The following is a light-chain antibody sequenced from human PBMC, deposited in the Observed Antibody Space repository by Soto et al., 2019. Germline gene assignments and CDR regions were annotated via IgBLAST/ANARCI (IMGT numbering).Light chain of an antibody. J-gene: IGLJ2*01. Sequence: QSALTQPASVSGSPGQSITISCTGTSSDVGGYNYVSWYQQHPGNAPKLMIYDVSNRPSGVSNRFSGCKSGNTASLTISGLQAEDEADYYCSSYTSSSTLAVFGGGTKLTVL. CDR3: SSYTSSSTLAV. V-gene: IGLV2-14*01. CDR2: DVS. CDR1: SSDVGGYNY.